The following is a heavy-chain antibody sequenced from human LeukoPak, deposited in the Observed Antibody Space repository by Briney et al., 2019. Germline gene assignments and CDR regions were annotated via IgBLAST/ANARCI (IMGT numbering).Heavy chain of an antibody. CDR2: IRYDGSYK. CDR3: ARDISFPAMLMVDY. V-gene: IGHV3-30*02. CDR1: GFTFSSYV. D-gene: IGHD3-16*01. Sequence: GGSLRLSCAASGFTFSSYVMHWVRQAPGKGLEWVAFIRYDGSYKYYADSVKGRFTISRDNSKNTLYLQMNSLRAEDTAVYYCARDISFPAMLMVDYWGQGTLVTVSS. J-gene: IGHJ4*02.